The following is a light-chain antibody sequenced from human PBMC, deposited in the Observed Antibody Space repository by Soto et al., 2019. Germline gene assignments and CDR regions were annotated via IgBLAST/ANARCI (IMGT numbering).Light chain of an antibody. CDR2: EDN. V-gene: IGLV6-57*03. Sequence: NFMLTQPHSVSESPGKTVTISCTRSSGSIASNYVQWYQQRPGSAPTTVIYEDNQRPSGVPDRFSGSIDSSSNSASLTISRLKTEDEADYYCQSYDSSNPWVFGGGTKVTVL. CDR3: QSYDSSNPWV. J-gene: IGLJ3*02. CDR1: SGSIASNY.